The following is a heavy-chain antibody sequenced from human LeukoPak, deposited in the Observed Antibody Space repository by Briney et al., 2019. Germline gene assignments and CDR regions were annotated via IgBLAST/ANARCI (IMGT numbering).Heavy chain of an antibody. CDR1: GGSFSGYY. D-gene: IGHD3-22*01. V-gene: IGHV4-34*01. Sequence: PSETLSLTCAVYGGSFSGYYWSWIRRPPGKGLEWIGEINHSGSTNYNPSLKSRVTISVDTSKNQFSLKLSSVTAADTAVYYCARGTGLSGYSSYIDYWGQGTLVTVSS. CDR3: ARGTGLSGYSSYIDY. CDR2: INHSGST. J-gene: IGHJ4*02.